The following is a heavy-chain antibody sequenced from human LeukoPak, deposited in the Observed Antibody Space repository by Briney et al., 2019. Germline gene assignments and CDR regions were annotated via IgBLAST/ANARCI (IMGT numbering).Heavy chain of an antibody. V-gene: IGHV1-2*02. Sequence: ASVKVSCKASGGTFSSYAMSWVRQAPGQGLEWMGWINPNSGGTNYAQKFQGRVTMTRDTSISTAYMELSRLRSDDTAVYYCARELWELPHAWGQGTLVTVSS. CDR3: ARELWELPHA. CDR1: GGTFSSYA. D-gene: IGHD1-26*01. J-gene: IGHJ5*02. CDR2: INPNSGGT.